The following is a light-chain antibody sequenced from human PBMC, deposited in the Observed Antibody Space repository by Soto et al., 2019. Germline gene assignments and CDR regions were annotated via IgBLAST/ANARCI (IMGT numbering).Light chain of an antibody. CDR1: QSISSY. Sequence: DIQMTQSPSSLSASVGDRVTITCRASQSISSYLNWYQQKPGKAPKLLIYAASSLQSGVQSRFSGSGSETDFTLTIRSLQPEDFATYSCKQSYSTTWTFGQGTKVDIK. V-gene: IGKV1-39*01. J-gene: IGKJ1*01. CDR2: AAS. CDR3: KQSYSTTWT.